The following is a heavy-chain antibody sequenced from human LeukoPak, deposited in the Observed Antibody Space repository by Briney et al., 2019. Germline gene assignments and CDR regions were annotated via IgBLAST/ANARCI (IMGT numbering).Heavy chain of an antibody. CDR1: GGSVSSYY. Sequence: SETLSLTCTVSGGSVSSYYWSWIRQPAGKGLEWIGYIYNSGSTYYNPSLKSRVAISVDTSKNQFSLKLSSVTAADTAVYYCASFYQTYYFDYWGQGTLVTVSS. J-gene: IGHJ4*02. D-gene: IGHD2-2*01. V-gene: IGHV4-59*06. CDR2: IYNSGST. CDR3: ASFYQTYYFDY.